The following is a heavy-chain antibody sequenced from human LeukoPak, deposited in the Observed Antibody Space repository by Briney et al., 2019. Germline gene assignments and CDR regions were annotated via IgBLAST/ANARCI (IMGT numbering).Heavy chain of an antibody. V-gene: IGHV3-21*01. CDR1: GFTFSRYS. Sequence: PGGSLRLSCAVSGFTFSRYSMNWVRQAPGKGVEWGSSISSSSGNIYYADSVKGRFTISRDNAKNSLYLQMNSLRAEDTAVYYCSRDSTNLDYWGQGTLVTVSS. CDR2: ISSSSGNI. CDR3: SRDSTNLDY. J-gene: IGHJ4*02. D-gene: IGHD2-2*01.